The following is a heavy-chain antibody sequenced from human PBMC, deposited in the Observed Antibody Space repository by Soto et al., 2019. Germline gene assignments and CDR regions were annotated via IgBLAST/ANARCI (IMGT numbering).Heavy chain of an antibody. CDR3: AKDSSSKYYDYTWGSYT. Sequence: PGGSLRLSCAASGFTFSSYAMHWVRQAPGKGLEYVSGISWNSGSIDYADSVKGRFTISRDNAKTSLYLQMNSLRAEDTALYYCAKDSSSKYYDYTWGSYTWGQGTLVTVSS. CDR2: ISWNSGSI. J-gene: IGHJ5*02. V-gene: IGHV3-9*01. CDR1: GFTFSSYA. D-gene: IGHD3-16*01.